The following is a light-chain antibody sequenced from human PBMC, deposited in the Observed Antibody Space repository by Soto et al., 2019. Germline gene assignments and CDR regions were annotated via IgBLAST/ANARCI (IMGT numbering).Light chain of an antibody. J-gene: IGKJ1*01. V-gene: IGKV3-15*01. CDR2: GAS. CDR1: QSVSSN. Sequence: EIVMTQSPATLSVSPGERATLSCRASQSVSSNLAWYQQKPGQAPRLLIYGASTRATGIPARFSGSGSGTDFTLTISSLEPEDFAVYYCQQRSNWRGTFGQGTKVEIK. CDR3: QQRSNWRGT.